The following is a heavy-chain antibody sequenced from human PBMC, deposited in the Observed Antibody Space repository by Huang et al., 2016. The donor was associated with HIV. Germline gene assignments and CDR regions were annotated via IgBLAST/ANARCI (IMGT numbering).Heavy chain of an antibody. CDR1: GFPFNNQA. D-gene: IGHD5-18*01. CDR2: ISNDGSNN. CDR3: ARAKDTWDAYDI. Sequence: QVQLVESGGGVVQPGRSLRLSCSASGFPFNNQAMHWVRQAPGKGLDWVAVISNDGSNNYYADSVKVRFTISRDSSKSTLFLHMTSLRTEDTAVYYCARAKDTWDAYDIWGQGTMVIVSS. J-gene: IGHJ3*02. V-gene: IGHV3-30-3*01.